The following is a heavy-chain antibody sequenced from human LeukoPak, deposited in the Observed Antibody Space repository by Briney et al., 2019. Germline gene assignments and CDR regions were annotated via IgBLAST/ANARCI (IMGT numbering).Heavy chain of an antibody. CDR3: ARGSIAVAGRVDY. J-gene: IGHJ4*02. Sequence: SDTLSLTGTDSAGSISSYYWSWIPQPPGKGLEWVGYIYYSGSTNYNPSLKSRVTISVDTSKSQFSLKLSSVTAADTAVYYCARGSIAVAGRVDYWGQGTLVTVSS. CDR2: IYYSGST. V-gene: IGHV4-59*01. CDR1: AGSISSYY. D-gene: IGHD6-19*01.